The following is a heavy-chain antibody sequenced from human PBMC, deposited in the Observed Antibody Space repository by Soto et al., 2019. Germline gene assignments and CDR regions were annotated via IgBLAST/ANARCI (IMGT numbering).Heavy chain of an antibody. CDR2: TSVYNGDS. J-gene: IGHJ4*02. D-gene: IGHD4-17*01. CDR3: ARARATVTTERALGY. Sequence: QVQLVQSGPEVKKPGASVKVSCKTSGYTFYSYDITWVRQAPGQGLEWMGTTSVYNGDSNVAQNLQGRVTMTIDKSTATAYMDRKNLTSDDTAVYYCARARATVTTERALGYWGQGTLVTVSS. CDR1: GYTFYSYD. V-gene: IGHV1-18*01.